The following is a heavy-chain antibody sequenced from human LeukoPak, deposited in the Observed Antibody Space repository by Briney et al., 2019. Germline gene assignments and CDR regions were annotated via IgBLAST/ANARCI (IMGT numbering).Heavy chain of an antibody. V-gene: IGHV3-30*01. Sequence: GGSLRLSCAASGFTFSYYAMHWVRQAPGKGLEWVAVISYDGSNKYYADSVKGRFTISRDNSKNTLYLQMNSLRAEDTAVYYCARDGTPVTYYYYMDVWGKGTTVTVSS. CDR3: ARDGTPVTYYYYMDV. CDR2: ISYDGSNK. CDR1: GFTFSYYA. J-gene: IGHJ6*03. D-gene: IGHD4-17*01.